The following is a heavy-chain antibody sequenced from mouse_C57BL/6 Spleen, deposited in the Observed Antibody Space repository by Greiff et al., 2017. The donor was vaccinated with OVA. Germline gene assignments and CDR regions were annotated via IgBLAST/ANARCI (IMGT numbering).Heavy chain of an antibody. V-gene: IGHV2-3*01. J-gene: IGHJ4*01. D-gene: IGHD3-2*01. CDR1: GFSLTSYG. Sequence: VQGVESGPGLVAPSQSLSITCTASGFSLTSYGVSWVRQPPGKGLEWLGVIWGEGSTNYNSARINRRSTSKDNDKNQVFLKLNSLPTDDTATYYCAKDSLRGAMDYWGQGTSVTVSS. CDR2: IWGEGST. CDR3: AKDSLRGAMDY.